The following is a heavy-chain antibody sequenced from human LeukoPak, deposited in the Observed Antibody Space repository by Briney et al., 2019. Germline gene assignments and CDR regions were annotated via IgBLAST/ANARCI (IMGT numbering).Heavy chain of an antibody. CDR1: GGSFSGYY. Sequence: PSETLSLTCAVYGGSFSGYYWSWIRQPPGKGLEWIGEINHSGITNYNPSLKSRVTISVDTSKNQFSLKLSSVTAADTAVYYCARLGEDGDYYFDYWGPGNLVTVSS. J-gene: IGHJ4*02. V-gene: IGHV4-34*01. D-gene: IGHD3-10*01. CDR3: ARLGEDGDYYFDY. CDR2: INHSGIT.